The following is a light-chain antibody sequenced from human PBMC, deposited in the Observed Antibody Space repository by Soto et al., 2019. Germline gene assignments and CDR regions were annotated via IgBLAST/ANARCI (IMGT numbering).Light chain of an antibody. CDR3: QQYESSPLT. CDR1: QSVISAL. J-gene: IGKJ4*01. V-gene: IGKV3-20*01. Sequence: EIVLTQSPDTLSLSPGERATLSCRASQSVISALLACYQQKPGQAPRLLIYRASTRATGIPDRFTGSGSGTDFTLAISRLEPEDLAVYYCQQYESSPLTVGGGTKVEIK. CDR2: RAS.